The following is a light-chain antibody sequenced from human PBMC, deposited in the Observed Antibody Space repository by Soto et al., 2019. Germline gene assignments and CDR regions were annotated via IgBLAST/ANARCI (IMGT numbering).Light chain of an antibody. CDR2: AAS. Sequence: DIQMTQSPTSLSASVGDRVTITCRASQDINSYLNWYQHKPGKSPKLLIYAASSLQSGVPSRFSGSESGTDFTLTINSLQPDDSAIYYCQQTSTPRALISGGGTKVEIK. CDR1: QDINSY. CDR3: QQTSTPRALI. V-gene: IGKV1-39*01. J-gene: IGKJ4*01.